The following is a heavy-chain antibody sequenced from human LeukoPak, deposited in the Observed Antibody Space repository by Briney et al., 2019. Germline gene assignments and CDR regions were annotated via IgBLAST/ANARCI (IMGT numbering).Heavy chain of an antibody. CDR1: GFTFSSYG. Sequence: PGRSLRLSCAASGFTFSSYGMHWVRQAPGGGLEWVAVIWYDGTNKYYADSVKGRFTISRDNSKNTLYLQMNSLRAEDTAVYYCARDPESGYSYESQADAFDIWGQGTMVTVSS. V-gene: IGHV3-33*01. J-gene: IGHJ3*02. CDR3: ARDPESGYSYESQADAFDI. CDR2: IWYDGTNK. D-gene: IGHD5-18*01.